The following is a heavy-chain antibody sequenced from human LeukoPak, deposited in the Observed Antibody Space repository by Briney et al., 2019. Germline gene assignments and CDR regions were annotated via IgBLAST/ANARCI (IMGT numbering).Heavy chain of an antibody. V-gene: IGHV3-48*03. CDR2: ISSGGSTR. CDR3: AREGGWTFDY. Sequence: GGSLRLSCAASGVTFSSFEMNWVRQAPGKGLEWMSYISSGGSTRYYADSVKGRFTISRDSAKNSLYLQMNSLRAEDTAVYYCAREGGWTFDYWGQGTLVTVSS. D-gene: IGHD2-15*01. CDR1: GVTFSSFE. J-gene: IGHJ4*02.